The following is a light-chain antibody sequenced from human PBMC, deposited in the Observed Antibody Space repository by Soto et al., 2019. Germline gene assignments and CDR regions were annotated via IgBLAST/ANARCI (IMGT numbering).Light chain of an antibody. CDR1: QSVSSNF. CDR3: HQYCSSPRT. Sequence: EIVLTQSPGTLSLSPGDRATLSCRASQSVSSNFLAWYQQKPGQAPRLLIYGASIRATGIPDRFSGSGSGTDFTLTIRRLEPEAFAMYFCHQYCSSPRTFGQGTKVEIK. CDR2: GAS. V-gene: IGKV3-20*01. J-gene: IGKJ1*01.